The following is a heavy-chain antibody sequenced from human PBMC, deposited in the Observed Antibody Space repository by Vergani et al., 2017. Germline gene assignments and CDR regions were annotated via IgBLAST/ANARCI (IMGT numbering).Heavy chain of an antibody. Sequence: EVQLVESGGGLVPPGRSLRLSCAASGFSFGDYAMTWVRQAPGKGLEWVSRIKSDGSITAYADSVKGRFTISRDNAQNTLYLQMNSLRVEDTGVYYCARAXCIETCYMSNWLDSWGQGTLVTVSS. CDR2: IKSDGSIT. D-gene: IGHD3-9*01. CDR3: ARAXCIETCYMSNWLDS. J-gene: IGHJ5*01. CDR1: GFSFGDYA. V-gene: IGHV3-74*03.